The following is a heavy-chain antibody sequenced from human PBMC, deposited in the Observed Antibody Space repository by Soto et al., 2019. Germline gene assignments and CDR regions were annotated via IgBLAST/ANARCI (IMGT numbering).Heavy chain of an antibody. CDR1: GFTFSSYW. V-gene: IGHV3-7*01. J-gene: IGHJ4*02. Sequence: EVQLVESGGGLVQPGGSLRLSCAASGFTFSSYWMSWVRQAPGQGLEWVANVNQDGSEKYDVDAVKGRFTNSRDNAKNSLLLQMNHLRADDTALYYCARELGRGGSSIAALRFDYWGQGTLVTVSS. CDR3: ARELGRGGSSIAALRFDY. D-gene: IGHD6-6*01. CDR2: VNQDGSEK.